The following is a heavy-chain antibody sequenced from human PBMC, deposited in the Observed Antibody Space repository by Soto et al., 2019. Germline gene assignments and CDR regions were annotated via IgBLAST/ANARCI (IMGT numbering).Heavy chain of an antibody. D-gene: IGHD3-10*01. CDR1: GFTFSSYA. J-gene: IGHJ6*02. CDR3: ARRGSRNYYYGMDV. CDR2: ISSSSSYI. V-gene: IGHV3-21*01. Sequence: PGGSLRLSCAASGFTFSSYAMSWVRQAPGKGLEWVSAISSSSSYIYYADSVKGRFTISRDNAKNSLYLQMNSLRAEDTAVYYCARRGSRNYYYGMDVWGQGTTVTVSS.